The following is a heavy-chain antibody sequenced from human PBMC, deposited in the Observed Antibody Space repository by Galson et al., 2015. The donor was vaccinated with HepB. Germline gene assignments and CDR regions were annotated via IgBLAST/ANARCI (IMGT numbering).Heavy chain of an antibody. V-gene: IGHV3-23*01. Sequence: SLRLSCAASGFTFSSYAMSWVRQAPGKGLEWVSAISGSGGSTYYADSVKGRFTISRDNSKNTLYLQMNSLRAEDTAVYYCAKDLTPYYYDSSGTIDAFDIWGQGTMVTVSS. D-gene: IGHD3-22*01. CDR3: AKDLTPYYYDSSGTIDAFDI. CDR2: ISGSGGST. J-gene: IGHJ3*02. CDR1: GFTFSSYA.